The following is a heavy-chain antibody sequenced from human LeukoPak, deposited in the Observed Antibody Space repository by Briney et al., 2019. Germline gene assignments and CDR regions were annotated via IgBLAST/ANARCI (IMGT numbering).Heavy chain of an antibody. CDR1: GCTFTSYY. D-gene: IGHD4-17*01. CDR2: INPSGGST. V-gene: IGHV1-46*01. CDR3: AREYGGHAFDI. Sequence: GASVKVSCKASGCTFTSYYMHWVRQAPGQGLEWMGIINPSGGSTGYAQKFQGRVTMTRDTSTSTVYMDLSSLRSEDTAVYYCAREYGGHAFDIWGQGTMVTVSS. J-gene: IGHJ3*02.